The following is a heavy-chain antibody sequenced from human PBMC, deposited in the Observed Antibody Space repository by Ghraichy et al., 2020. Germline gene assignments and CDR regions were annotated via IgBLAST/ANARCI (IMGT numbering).Heavy chain of an antibody. CDR1: GFTFSSYA. D-gene: IGHD3-22*01. V-gene: IGHV3-23*01. Sequence: GESLNISCAASGFTFSSYAMSWVRQAPGKGLEWVSAISGSGGSTYYADSVKGRFTISRDNSKNTLYLQMNSLRAEDTAVYYCAKDRTPDYYDSSGYAFDIWGQGTMVTVSS. J-gene: IGHJ3*02. CDR3: AKDRTPDYYDSSGYAFDI. CDR2: ISGSGGST.